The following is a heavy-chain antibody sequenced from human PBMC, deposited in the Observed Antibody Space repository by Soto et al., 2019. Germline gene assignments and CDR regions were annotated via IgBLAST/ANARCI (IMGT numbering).Heavy chain of an antibody. D-gene: IGHD1-26*01. Sequence: EVQLVESGGGLVQPGGSLKLSCAASGCTFSGSAMHWVRQASGKGLEWVGRIRSKANSYATAYAASVKGRFTISRDDSKNTAYLQMNSLKSEDTAVYYCTRDATDFDYWGQGTLVTVSS. V-gene: IGHV3-73*02. CDR2: IRSKANSYAT. CDR1: GCTFSGSA. CDR3: TRDATDFDY. J-gene: IGHJ4*02.